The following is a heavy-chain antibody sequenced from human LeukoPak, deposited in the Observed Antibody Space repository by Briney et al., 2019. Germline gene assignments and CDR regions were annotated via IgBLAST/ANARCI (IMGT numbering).Heavy chain of an antibody. D-gene: IGHD1-26*01. CDR3: ARDKGDSGSYYVDY. Sequence: PGGSLRLSCAASGFTFSSYAMSWVRQAPGKGLEWVSYISSSSTIYYADSVKGRFTISRDNARSSLYLQMNSLRDEDTAVYYCARDKGDSGSYYVDYWGQGTLVTVSS. V-gene: IGHV3-48*02. CDR1: GFTFSSYA. CDR2: ISSSSTI. J-gene: IGHJ4*02.